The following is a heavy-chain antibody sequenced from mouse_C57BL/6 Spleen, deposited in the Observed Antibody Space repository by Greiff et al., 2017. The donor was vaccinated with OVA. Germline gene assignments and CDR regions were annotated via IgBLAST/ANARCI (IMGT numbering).Heavy chain of an antibody. CDR3: ARRNYGYDGGANFDY. J-gene: IGHJ2*01. V-gene: IGHV5-9*01. Sequence: EVQRVESGGGLVKPGGSLKLSCAASGFTFSSYTMSWVRQTPEKRLEWVATISGGGGNTYYPDSVKGRFTISRDNAKNTLYLQMSSLRSEDTALYYCARRNYGYDGGANFDYWGQGTTLTVSS. D-gene: IGHD2-2*01. CDR2: ISGGGGNT. CDR1: GFTFSSYT.